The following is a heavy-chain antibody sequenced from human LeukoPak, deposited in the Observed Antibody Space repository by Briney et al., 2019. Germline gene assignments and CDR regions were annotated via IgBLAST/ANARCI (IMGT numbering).Heavy chain of an antibody. V-gene: IGHV3-53*01. J-gene: IGHJ4*02. CDR3: ARDRDAF. D-gene: IGHD3-10*01. CDR1: GFTVSSYS. CDR2: IYSGGTT. Sequence: GGSLRLSCAASGFTVSSYSMSWVRQAPGKGLEWVSVIYSGGTTNSADSVKGRFIISRDKSKNTLYLLMNSLRAEDTAVYYCARDRDAFWGQGTLVTVSS.